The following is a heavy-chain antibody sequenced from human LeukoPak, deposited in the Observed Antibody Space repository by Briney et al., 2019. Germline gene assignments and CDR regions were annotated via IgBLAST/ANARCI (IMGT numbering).Heavy chain of an antibody. CDR2: ISSSGSTI. CDR1: GFSFSDNY. D-gene: IGHD6-6*01. Sequence: PGGSLRLSCAASGFSFSDNYMSWIRQAPGKGLEWVSYISSSGSTIYYADSVKGRFTISRDNAKNSLYLQMNSLRAEDTAVYYCARDWAYSSSPLDVWGQGTTVTVSS. V-gene: IGHV3-11*01. J-gene: IGHJ6*02. CDR3: ARDWAYSSSPLDV.